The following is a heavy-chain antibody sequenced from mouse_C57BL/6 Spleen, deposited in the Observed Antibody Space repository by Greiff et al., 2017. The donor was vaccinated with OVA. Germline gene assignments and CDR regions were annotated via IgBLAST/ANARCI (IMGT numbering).Heavy chain of an antibody. CDR1: GYTFTNYW. CDR3: ARRIYYGYDGGYAMDY. V-gene: IGHV1-63*01. Sequence: QVQLKESGAELVRPGTSVKMSCKASGYTFTNYWIGWAKQRPGHGLEWIGDIYPGGGYTNYNEKFKGKDTLTADKSSSTAYMQFSSLTSDDSAIYYWARRIYYGYDGGYAMDYWGQGTSVTVSS. J-gene: IGHJ4*01. D-gene: IGHD2-2*01. CDR2: IYPGGGYT.